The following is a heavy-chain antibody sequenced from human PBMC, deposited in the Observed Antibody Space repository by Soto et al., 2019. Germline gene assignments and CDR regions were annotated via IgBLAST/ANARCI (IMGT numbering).Heavy chain of an antibody. CDR3: LVASAAY. CDR1: GFTFSSYG. Sequence: PGGFLRLSCSASGFTFSSYGRNWVRQAPGKGLEYVSGITSNGGSTFYADSVKGRFIISRDNSQNTVYLQMSSLTTADTAVYYCLVASAAYWGQGTQVTV. CDR2: ITSNGGST. D-gene: IGHD6-13*01. J-gene: IGHJ4*02. V-gene: IGHV3-64D*06.